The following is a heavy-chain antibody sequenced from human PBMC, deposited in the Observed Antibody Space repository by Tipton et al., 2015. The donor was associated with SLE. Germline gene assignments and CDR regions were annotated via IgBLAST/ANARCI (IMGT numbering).Heavy chain of an antibody. V-gene: IGHV4-61*03. Sequence: LRLSCTVSGYSISSGYYWAWIRQPPGKGLEWIGYLYYSGSINYNPSLKSRVTISIDTSNNHFSLHLTSVTAADTAVYYCARGPTSYGDAGSDAFDIWGQGTMVTVSS. CDR3: ARGPTSYGDAGSDAFDI. CDR1: GYSISSGYY. CDR2: LYYSGSI. J-gene: IGHJ3*02. D-gene: IGHD4-17*01.